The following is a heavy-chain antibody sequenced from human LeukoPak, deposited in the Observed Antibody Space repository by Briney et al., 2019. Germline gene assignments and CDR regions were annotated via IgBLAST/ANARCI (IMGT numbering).Heavy chain of an antibody. Sequence: ASVKVSCKASGGTFSSYAISWVRQAPGQGLEWMEGIIPIFGTSNYAQKFQGRVTITADESTSTAYMELSSLRSEDTAVYYCARRGYCSSTSCQWYGMDVWGQGTTVTVSS. D-gene: IGHD2-2*01. CDR1: GGTFSSYA. J-gene: IGHJ6*02. V-gene: IGHV1-69*13. CDR3: ARRGYCSSTSCQWYGMDV. CDR2: IIPIFGTS.